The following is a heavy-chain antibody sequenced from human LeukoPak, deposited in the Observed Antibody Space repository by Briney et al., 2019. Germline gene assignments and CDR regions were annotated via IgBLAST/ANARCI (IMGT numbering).Heavy chain of an antibody. D-gene: IGHD3-10*01. Sequence: SETLSPTCTVSGGSIGSYYWSWIRQPAGKGLEWIGRIYTSGSTNYNPSLKSRVTMSVDTSKNQFSLKLSSVTAADTAVYYCARSHYYGSGHYYYYYMDVWGKGTTVTISS. CDR3: ARSHYYGSGHYYYYYMDV. CDR1: GGSIGSYY. J-gene: IGHJ6*03. CDR2: IYTSGST. V-gene: IGHV4-4*07.